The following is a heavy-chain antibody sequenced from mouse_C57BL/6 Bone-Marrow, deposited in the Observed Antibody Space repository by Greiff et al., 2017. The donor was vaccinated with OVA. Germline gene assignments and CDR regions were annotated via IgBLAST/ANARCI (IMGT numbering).Heavy chain of an antibody. CDR1: GYSFPGYY. Sequence: EVKLMESGPELVKPGASVKISCKASGYSFPGYYMHWVKQSSEKSLEWIGEINPSTGGTSSNQKFKGKATLTVDKSSSTAYMQLKSLTSEDAAVYYCANYYGSSYWGQGTTLTVSS. V-gene: IGHV1-43*01. J-gene: IGHJ2*01. CDR3: ANYYGSSY. D-gene: IGHD1-1*01. CDR2: INPSTGGT.